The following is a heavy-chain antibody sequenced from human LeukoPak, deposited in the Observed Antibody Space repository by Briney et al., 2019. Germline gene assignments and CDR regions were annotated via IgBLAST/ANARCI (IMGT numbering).Heavy chain of an antibody. J-gene: IGHJ4*02. Sequence: ASVKVSCKASGYTFTSYYMHWVRQAPGQGLEWMGIINPSGGSTSYAQKFQGRVTMTRDTSTSTVYMELSSLRSEDTAVCYCARDLYYYDSSGYQDYWGQGTLVTVSS. CDR3: ARDLYYYDSSGYQDY. CDR1: GYTFTSYY. CDR2: INPSGGST. V-gene: IGHV1-46*01. D-gene: IGHD3-22*01.